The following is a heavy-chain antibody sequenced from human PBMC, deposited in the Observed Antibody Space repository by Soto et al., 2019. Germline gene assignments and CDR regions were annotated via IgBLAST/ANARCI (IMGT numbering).Heavy chain of an antibody. Sequence: ASVKVSCKASGYTFTSSGISWVRPAPGQGLEWMGWISAYNGNTNYAQKLQGRVTMTTDTSTSTAYMELRSLRSDDTAVYYCARVWGTIFGLVNRARYGMDVWGQGTTVTVSS. CDR3: ARVWGTIFGLVNRARYGMDV. D-gene: IGHD3-3*01. CDR2: ISAYNGNT. CDR1: GYTFTSSG. V-gene: IGHV1-18*01. J-gene: IGHJ6*02.